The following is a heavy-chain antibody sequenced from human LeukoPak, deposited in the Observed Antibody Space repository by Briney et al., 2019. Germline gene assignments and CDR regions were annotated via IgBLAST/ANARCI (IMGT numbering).Heavy chain of an antibody. CDR3: AKDIAGLLWFGEVP. J-gene: IGHJ5*02. CDR2: ISGSGADT. D-gene: IGHD3-10*01. CDR1: RFTFRNYG. V-gene: IGHV3-23*01. Sequence: PGGSLRLSCAASRFTFRNYGMTWVRQAPGKGLELVSAISGSGADTYYADSVKGRFTISRDNAKNTLYLQMNSLRAEDTAVYYCAKDIAGLLWFGEVPWGQGTLVTVSS.